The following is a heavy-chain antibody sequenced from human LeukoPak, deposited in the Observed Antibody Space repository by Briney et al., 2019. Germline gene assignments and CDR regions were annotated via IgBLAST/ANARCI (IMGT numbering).Heavy chain of an antibody. CDR2: ISHGGTT. D-gene: IGHD3-22*01. CDR3: TREDRPFCPFAY. Sequence: SETLSLTCGVSGGSIDITNYWSWVRQAPGKGLEWIGEISHGGTTNYNPSLRSRVAMPLDRANNQFSLSLTAVTAADTAVYYCTREDRPFCPFAYWGQGVLVTVSS. CDR1: GGSIDITNY. V-gene: IGHV4-4*02. J-gene: IGHJ4*02.